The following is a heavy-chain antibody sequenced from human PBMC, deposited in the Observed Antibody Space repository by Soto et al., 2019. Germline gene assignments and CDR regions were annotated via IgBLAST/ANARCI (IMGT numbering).Heavy chain of an antibody. J-gene: IGHJ6*02. V-gene: IGHV1-69*01. CDR1: GGIFTNNA. CDR3: ATGGHNDGYNFYPGMDV. CDR2: VIPLFDTA. Sequence: QVQVVQSGAEVKKPGSSVKVSCKVSGGIFTNNAISWVRQAPGQGLEWLGGVIPLFDTAYYAQIFRGRLRSSADGATTTAYMELSGLTSEDSAVYFCATGGHNDGYNFYPGMDVWGQGTTVTVS. D-gene: IGHD5-18*01.